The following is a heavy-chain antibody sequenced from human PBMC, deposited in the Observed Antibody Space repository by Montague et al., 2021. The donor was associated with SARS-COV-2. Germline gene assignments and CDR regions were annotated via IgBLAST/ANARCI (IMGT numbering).Heavy chain of an antibody. J-gene: IGHJ6*02. CDR1: GGSISSSNYY. V-gene: IGHV4-39*07. D-gene: IGHD3-10*01. Sequence: SETLSLTCTVSGGSISSSNYYWVWIRQPPGKGLEWIGSMYYSGSTYYNPSLKSRVTISIDTSKNQFSLKLSSVTAADTAVYYCARDDIVLQGVTKGMDVWGQGTTVTVSS. CDR2: MYYSGST. CDR3: ARDDIVLQGVTKGMDV.